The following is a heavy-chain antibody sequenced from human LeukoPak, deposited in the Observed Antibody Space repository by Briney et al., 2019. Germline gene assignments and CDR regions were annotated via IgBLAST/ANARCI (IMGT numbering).Heavy chain of an antibody. CDR1: GGSIISGNYY. V-gene: IGHV4-39*07. Sequence: SETLSLTCTVSGGSIISGNYYWGWIRQPPGKGLEWLGTKYYSGSTHYNPSLKSRVTISVDTSKNQFSLSLTSVTAADTAVYYCARVKDPGGYYYYYYMDIWGKGNTVTVSS. CDR3: ARVKDPGGYYYYYYMDI. CDR2: KYYSGST. D-gene: IGHD3-16*01. J-gene: IGHJ6*03.